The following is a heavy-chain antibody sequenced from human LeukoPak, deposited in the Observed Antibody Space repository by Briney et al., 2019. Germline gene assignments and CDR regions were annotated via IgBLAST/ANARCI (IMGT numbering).Heavy chain of an antibody. CDR1: GFTFSSYA. CDR2: ISGSGGST. D-gene: IGHD3-10*01. Sequence: GGSLRLSCAASGFTFSSYAMSWVRQAPGRGLEWVSAISGSGGSTYYADSVKGRFTISRDNSKNTLYLQMNSLRAEDTAVYYCAKGGVWFGNSNPWGQGTLVTVSS. CDR3: AKGGVWFGNSNP. V-gene: IGHV3-23*01. J-gene: IGHJ5*02.